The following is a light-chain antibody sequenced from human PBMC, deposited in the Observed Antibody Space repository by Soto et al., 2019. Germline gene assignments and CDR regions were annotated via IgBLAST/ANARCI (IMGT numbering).Light chain of an antibody. J-gene: IGKJ4*01. V-gene: IGKV1-5*01. CDR2: DAS. CDR3: QQYNSYSPLS. Sequence: DIQMTQSPFTLSASVGDRVTITCRASQSIGSRLAWYQQKPGKAPKLLIYDASRLESGVPSRFSGRGSGTAFILIISSLQPDDFASYYCQQYNSYSPLSFGGGTKV. CDR1: QSIGSR.